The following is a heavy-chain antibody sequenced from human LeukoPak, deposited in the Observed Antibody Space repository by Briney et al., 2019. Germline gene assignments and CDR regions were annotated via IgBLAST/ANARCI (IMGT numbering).Heavy chain of an antibody. J-gene: IGHJ4*02. D-gene: IGHD3-22*01. CDR1: GGSISSSSYY. Sequence: SETLSLTCSVSGGSISSSSYYWGWIRQPPGKGLEWIGSIFYGGSTFYNPSLKSRVTISVDTSKNQFPLKLSSVTAADAAVYYCARLKVPEYYYDSSGYCFDYWGQGTLVTVSS. CDR2: IFYGGST. V-gene: IGHV4-39*01. CDR3: ARLKVPEYYYDSSGYCFDY.